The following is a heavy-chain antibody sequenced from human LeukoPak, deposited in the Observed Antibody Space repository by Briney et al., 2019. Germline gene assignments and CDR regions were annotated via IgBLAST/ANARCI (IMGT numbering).Heavy chain of an antibody. D-gene: IGHD3-3*01. CDR1: GGSISSSNW. Sequence: PSETLSLTCAVSGGSISSSNWWSWVRPPPGKGLEWIGEIYHSGSTNYNPSLKSRVTISVDKSKNQFSLKLSSVTAADTAVYYCAREGGYDFWSGYGRDPKNWFDPWGQGTLVTVSS. CDR2: IYHSGST. V-gene: IGHV4-4*02. J-gene: IGHJ5*02. CDR3: AREGGYDFWSGYGRDPKNWFDP.